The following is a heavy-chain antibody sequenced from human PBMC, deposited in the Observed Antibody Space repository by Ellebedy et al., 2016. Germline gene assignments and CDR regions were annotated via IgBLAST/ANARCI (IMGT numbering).Heavy chain of an antibody. CDR2: ISDFNSRT. V-gene: IGHV3-11*03. Sequence: GGSLRLSXAASEFSFSDYYMGWVRQPPGKGLEWVSYISDFNSRTNYADSVKGRFTISRDNARNSLFLQMSSLRAEDTAIYYCARKRGRESSHDAFDMWGQGTLVTVSS. J-gene: IGHJ3*02. CDR3: ARKRGRESSHDAFDM. D-gene: IGHD5-24*01. CDR1: EFSFSDYY.